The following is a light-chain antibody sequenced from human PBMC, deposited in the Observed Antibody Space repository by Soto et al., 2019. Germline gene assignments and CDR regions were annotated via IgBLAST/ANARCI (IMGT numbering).Light chain of an antibody. CDR1: SIGSKS. V-gene: IGLV3-21*02. CDR3: QVWDGRSFQGV. J-gene: IGLJ1*01. Sequence: SYELTQPPSVSVAPGQTASIACVGDSIGSKSVNGYQQRPGQAPVVVVYDDPDRPTGIPERFSGSNSGNTATLTITRVEAGDEADYYCQVWDGRSFQGVFGPGTKGTGL. CDR2: DDP.